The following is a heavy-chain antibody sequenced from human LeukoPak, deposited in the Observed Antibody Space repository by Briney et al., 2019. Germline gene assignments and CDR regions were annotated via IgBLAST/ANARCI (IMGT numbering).Heavy chain of an antibody. CDR1: GFTFSSYA. CDR2: ISYDGGNK. CDR3: ARDRGYTSGWPNFDY. D-gene: IGHD6-19*01. V-gene: IGHV3-30*04. Sequence: PGGSLRLSCAASGFTFSSYAMHWVRQAPGKGLEWVAVISYDGGNKYYPDSVKGRFTISRDNSKNTLYLQMNSLRGEDTSVYYCARDRGYTSGWPNFDYWGQGTLVTVSS. J-gene: IGHJ4*02.